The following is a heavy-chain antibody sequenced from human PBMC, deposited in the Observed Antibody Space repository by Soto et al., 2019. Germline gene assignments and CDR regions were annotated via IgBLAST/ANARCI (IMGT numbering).Heavy chain of an antibody. D-gene: IGHD3-22*01. CDR1: GDSVSTNTAT. J-gene: IGHJ5*01. Sequence: SQTLSLTCDISGDSVSTNTATWDWIRQSPSRGLEWLGRTYYRSRWYFDYAVSVKSRITISPDISNNQVSLQLTSVTPDDTAIYYCVRLIRNSWLESWGQGTLVTVSS. V-gene: IGHV6-1*01. CDR2: TYYRSRWYF. CDR3: VRLIRNSWLES.